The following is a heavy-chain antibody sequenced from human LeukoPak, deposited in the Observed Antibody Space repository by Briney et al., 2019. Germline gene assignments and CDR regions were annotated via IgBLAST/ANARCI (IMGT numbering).Heavy chain of an antibody. D-gene: IGHD3-10*01. CDR2: IDGDDDK. CDR3: DCITMVLDY. J-gene: IGHJ4*02. V-gene: IGHV2-70*16. CDR1: GFELSTSGIC. Sequence: GPGLAKPAQALTLTFTVSGFELSTSGICLNRIRQPPGKALDWLARIDGDDDKFHSTSLKTRLTITKDTSKNQVVLTMTDIHPVDTAPYYCDCITMVLDYWGQGTPVTVSS.